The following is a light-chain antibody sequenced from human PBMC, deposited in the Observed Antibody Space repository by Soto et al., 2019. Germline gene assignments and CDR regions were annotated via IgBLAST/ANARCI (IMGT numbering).Light chain of an antibody. V-gene: IGKV1-5*01. J-gene: IGKJ1*01. Sequence: DIQMTQSPSTLPASVGDRVTITCRASQSISSWLAWYQQKPGKAPKLLIYDASSLESGVPSRFSGSGSGTEFTLTISSLQPDDFETYYCQQYNSYYRAFGQGTKVDLK. CDR3: QQYNSYYRA. CDR2: DAS. CDR1: QSISSW.